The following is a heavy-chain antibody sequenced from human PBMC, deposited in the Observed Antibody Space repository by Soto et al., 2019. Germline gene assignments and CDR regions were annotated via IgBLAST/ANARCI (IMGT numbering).Heavy chain of an antibody. Sequence: QVQLVQSGAEVKKPGSSVKVSCKASGGTFSSYAISWVRQAPGQGLEWMGGIIPILGTVNYAQKFQGRVTITADESTSTAYMELSSLRSEYTAVYYCARGNQRWLQLWYFDLWGRGTLVTVSS. CDR1: GGTFSSYA. J-gene: IGHJ2*01. D-gene: IGHD5-12*01. CDR3: ARGNQRWLQLWYFDL. V-gene: IGHV1-69*11. CDR2: IIPILGTV.